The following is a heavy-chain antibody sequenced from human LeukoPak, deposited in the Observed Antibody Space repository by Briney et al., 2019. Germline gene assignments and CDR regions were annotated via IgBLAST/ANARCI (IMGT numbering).Heavy chain of an antibody. V-gene: IGHV3-33*01. J-gene: IGHJ5*02. Sequence: GGSVRLSCAASGFTFTTYVMHWVRQAPGKGLDWVALIWDDGNNKYYADSVKGRFTISRDNSKNTLYLQMNSLRAEDTAVYYCARDNGEWRLNWFDHWGQGTLVTVSS. CDR2: IWDDGNNK. CDR1: GFTFTTYV. CDR3: ARDNGEWRLNWFDH. D-gene: IGHD2-8*01.